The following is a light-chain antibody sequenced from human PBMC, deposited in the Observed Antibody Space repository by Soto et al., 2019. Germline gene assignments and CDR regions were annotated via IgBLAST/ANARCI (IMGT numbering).Light chain of an antibody. J-gene: IGLJ3*02. CDR3: QSYDSSNQV. CDR1: SGSIASNY. Sequence: NFMLTQPHSVSESPGKTVTISCTRSSGSIASNYVQWYQQRPGSAPTTVIYDNDQRPSGVPDRFSGSIDSSSNSASLTISGLKTEDEADYYCQSYDSSNQVFGGGTKVTVL. CDR2: DND. V-gene: IGLV6-57*04.